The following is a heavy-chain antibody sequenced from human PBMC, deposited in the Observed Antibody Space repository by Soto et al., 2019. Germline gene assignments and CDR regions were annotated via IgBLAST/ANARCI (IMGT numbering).Heavy chain of an antibody. D-gene: IGHD1-26*01. CDR3: ARRGSGSYYDY. CDR2: ISGSGGST. V-gene: IGHV3-23*01. J-gene: IGHJ4*02. Sequence: EVQLLESGGGLVQPGGSLRLSCAASGFTFSSYAMRWVRQAPVKGLEGFSAISGSGGSTYYADSVKGRFTISRDNSKNTLYLQMNSLRAEDTAVYYGARRGSGSYYDYWGQGTLVTVSS. CDR1: GFTFSSYA.